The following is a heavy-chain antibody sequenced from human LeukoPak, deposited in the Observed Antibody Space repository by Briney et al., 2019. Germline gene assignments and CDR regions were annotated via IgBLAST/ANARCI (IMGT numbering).Heavy chain of an antibody. CDR2: IYSDGTI. CDR3: AREVGGGASGQ. D-gene: IGHD3-16*01. Sequence: PGGSLRLSCAASGFTVSSNYMSWVRQVPGKGLEWASVIYSDGTISYADSVKGRFTISRDNSENTLYLQMNSLRVEDTAVYYCAREVGGGASGQWGQGTLVTVSS. V-gene: IGHV3-66*01. J-gene: IGHJ4*02. CDR1: GFTVSSNY.